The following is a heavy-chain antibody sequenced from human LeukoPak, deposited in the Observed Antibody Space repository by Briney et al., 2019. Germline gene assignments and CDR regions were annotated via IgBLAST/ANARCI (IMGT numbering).Heavy chain of an antibody. CDR2: INPNSGDT. D-gene: IGHD5-18*01. Sequence: LGASVKVSCKASGYTFTGYYIYWVRQAPGQGLEWMGWINPNSGDTKYAQNFQGRVTMTRDTSITTAYVEVSRLRFDDTAIYYCAREHTYGVHNAFDIWGQGTMVTVSS. CDR3: AREHTYGVHNAFDI. V-gene: IGHV1-2*03. CDR1: GYTFTGYY. J-gene: IGHJ3*02.